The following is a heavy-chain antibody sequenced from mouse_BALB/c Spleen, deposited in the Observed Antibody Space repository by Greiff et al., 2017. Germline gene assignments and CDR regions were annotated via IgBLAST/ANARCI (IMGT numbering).Heavy chain of an antibody. CDR1: GYAFSSYW. CDR3: ASYGNSDYFDY. J-gene: IGHJ2*01. D-gene: IGHD2-1*01. CDR2: IYPGDGDT. Sequence: QVQLQQSGAELVRPGSSVKISCKASGYAFSSYWMNWVKQRPGQGLEWIGQIYPGDGDTNYNGKFKGKATLTADKSSSTAYMQLSSLTSEDSAVYFCASYGNSDYFDYWGQGTTLTVSS. V-gene: IGHV1-80*01.